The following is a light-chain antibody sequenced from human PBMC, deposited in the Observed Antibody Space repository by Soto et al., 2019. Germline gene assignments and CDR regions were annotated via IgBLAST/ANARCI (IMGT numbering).Light chain of an antibody. CDR1: YDLSSR. CDR2: DAS. J-gene: IGKJ4*01. CDR3: QHYTSWPLT. V-gene: IGKV3-15*01. Sequence: EIVMTQSPVTLSGSPGERATLSCRARYDLSSRLAWYQQKPGQAPRLLIYDASTRATGVPARFSGSGSGTEFTLTISGLQSEDFAVYVCQHYTSWPLTFGGGTKVEIK.